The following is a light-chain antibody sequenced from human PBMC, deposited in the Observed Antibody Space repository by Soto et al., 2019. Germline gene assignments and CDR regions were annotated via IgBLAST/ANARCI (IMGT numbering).Light chain of an antibody. CDR2: DVS. CDR3: SSYRSGSTPVV. Sequence: QSALTQPASVSGSPGQSITISCTGTSSDVGGYNYVSWYQQHPGKAPKVMIYDVSKRSSGISNRFSGSKSGNTASLTISGLQVEDEADYYCSSYRSGSTPVVFGGGTKLTVL. CDR1: SSDVGGYNY. V-gene: IGLV2-14*03. J-gene: IGLJ2*01.